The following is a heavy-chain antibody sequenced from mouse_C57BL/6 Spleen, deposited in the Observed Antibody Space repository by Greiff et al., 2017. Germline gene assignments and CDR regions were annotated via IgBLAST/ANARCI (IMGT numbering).Heavy chain of an antibody. Sequence: QVQLQQSGAELVKPGASVKMSCKASGYTFTSYWITWVKQRPGQGLEWIGDIYPGSGSTNYNEKFKSKATLTVDTSSSTAYMQLSSLTTEDSAVYYCARGRGHCVPYYFDYWGQGTTLTVSS. CDR2: IYPGSGST. CDR3: ARGRGHCVPYYFDY. J-gene: IGHJ2*01. CDR1: GYTFTSYW. V-gene: IGHV1-55*01.